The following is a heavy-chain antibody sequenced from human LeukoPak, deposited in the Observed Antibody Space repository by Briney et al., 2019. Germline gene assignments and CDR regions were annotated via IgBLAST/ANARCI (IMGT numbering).Heavy chain of an antibody. D-gene: IGHD6-13*01. CDR2: IYYSGST. J-gene: IGHJ6*02. Sequence: SQTLSLTCTVSGGSISSYYWSWIRQPPGKGLEWIGYIYYSGSTNYNPSLKSRVTISVDTSKNQFSLKLSSVTAADTAVYYCARVLAAAGTPPYYYYGMDVWGQGTTVTVSS. V-gene: IGHV4-59*01. CDR1: GGSISSYY. CDR3: ARVLAAAGTPPYYYYGMDV.